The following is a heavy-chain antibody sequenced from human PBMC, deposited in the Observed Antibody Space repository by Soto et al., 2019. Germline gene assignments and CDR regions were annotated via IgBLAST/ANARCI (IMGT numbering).Heavy chain of an antibody. CDR2: MWYDGTNK. D-gene: IGHD3-16*01. CDR3: ARDATFGTKGGSFDI. Sequence: QVQLVESGGGVVQPGRSLRLSCAASGFTFRIYSMHWVRQSPGKGLEWVAVMWYDGTNKYYGESVKGRFTISRDNSENTLYLQMNSLRVEDTAVYYCARDATFGTKGGSFDIWGHGTLVPVSS. J-gene: IGHJ3*02. CDR1: GFTFRIYS. V-gene: IGHV3-33*01.